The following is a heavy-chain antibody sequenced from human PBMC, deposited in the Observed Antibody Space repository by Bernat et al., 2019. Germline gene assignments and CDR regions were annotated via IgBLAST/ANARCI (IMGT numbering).Heavy chain of an antibody. CDR2: IWYDGSNK. D-gene: IGHD3-16*02. Sequence: QVQLVESGGGVVQPGRSLRLSCAASGFTFSSYGMHWVRQAPGKGLEWVAVIWYDGSNKYYADSVKGRFTISRDNSKNTLYLQMNSLRAEDTAVYYCARGIMITFGGVIARHPRLDAFDIWDQGTMVTVSS. CDR1: GFTFSSYG. J-gene: IGHJ3*02. CDR3: ARGIMITFGGVIARHPRLDAFDI. V-gene: IGHV3-33*01.